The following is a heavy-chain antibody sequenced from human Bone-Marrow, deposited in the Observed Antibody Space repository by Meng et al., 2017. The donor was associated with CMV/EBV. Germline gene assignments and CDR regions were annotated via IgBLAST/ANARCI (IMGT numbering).Heavy chain of an antibody. Sequence: GESLKISCAASGFTFSSYSMNWVRQAPGKGLEWVSSISSSSYIYYADSVKGRFTISRDNAKNSLYLQMNSLRAEDTAVYYCARDASNYGMDVWGQGTTVTVSS. CDR3: ARDASNYGMDV. J-gene: IGHJ6*02. CDR1: GFTFSSYS. D-gene: IGHD6-6*01. CDR2: ISSSSYI. V-gene: IGHV3-21*01.